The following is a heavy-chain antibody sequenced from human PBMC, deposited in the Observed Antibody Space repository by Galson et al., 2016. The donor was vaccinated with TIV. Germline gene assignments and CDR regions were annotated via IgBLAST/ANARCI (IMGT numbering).Heavy chain of an antibody. V-gene: IGHV3-48*03. Sequence: SLRLSCAASGFTFSNYEMNWVRQTPGKGLEWLSHISSSGGTIYSADSVKGRFTISRDNGKKSLFLQMKSLRVEDTAVYYCAGGSFRSSWTSIYSYYGMDVWGQGTTVTVPS. J-gene: IGHJ6*02. CDR1: GFTFSNYE. D-gene: IGHD6-13*01. CDR2: ISSSGGTI. CDR3: AGGSFRSSWTSIYSYYGMDV.